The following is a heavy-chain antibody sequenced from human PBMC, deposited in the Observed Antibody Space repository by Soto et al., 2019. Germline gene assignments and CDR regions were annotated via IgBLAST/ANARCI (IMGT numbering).Heavy chain of an antibody. V-gene: IGHV3-30-3*01. CDR2: ISYDGSNK. Sequence: GGSLRLSCAASGFTFSSYAMHWVRQAPGKGLEWVAVISYDGSNKYYADSVKGRFTISRDNSKNTLYLQMNSLRAEDTAVYYCARVGYVVVAAYYFDYWGQGTLVTVSS. CDR3: ARVGYVVVAAYYFDY. CDR1: GFTFSSYA. D-gene: IGHD2-15*01. J-gene: IGHJ4*02.